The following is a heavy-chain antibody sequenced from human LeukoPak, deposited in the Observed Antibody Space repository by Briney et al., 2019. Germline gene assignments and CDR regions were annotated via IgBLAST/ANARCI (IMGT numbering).Heavy chain of an antibody. CDR2: IWYDGSNK. Sequence: GRSLRLSCAASGFTFSSYGMHWVRQAPGKGLEWVAVIWYDGSNKYYADSVKGRFTISRDNSKNTLYLQMNSLRAEDTAVYYCAREIAVAGSDYYYGMDVWGQGTTVTVSS. J-gene: IGHJ6*02. V-gene: IGHV3-33*01. CDR1: GFTFSSYG. CDR3: AREIAVAGSDYYYGMDV. D-gene: IGHD6-19*01.